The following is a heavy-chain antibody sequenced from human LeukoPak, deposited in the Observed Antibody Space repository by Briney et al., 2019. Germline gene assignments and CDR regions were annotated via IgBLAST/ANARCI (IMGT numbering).Heavy chain of an antibody. J-gene: IGHJ1*01. CDR3: ATYYYDSSGYYQYFQH. D-gene: IGHD3-22*01. CDR2: INPNSGGT. Sequence: GASVKVSCKASGYTFTGYYTHWVRQAPGQGLEWMGRINPNSGGTNYAQKFQGRVTMTRDTSISTAYMELSRLRSDDTAVYYCATYYYDSSGYYQYFQHWGQGTLVTVSS. CDR1: GYTFTGYY. V-gene: IGHV1-2*06.